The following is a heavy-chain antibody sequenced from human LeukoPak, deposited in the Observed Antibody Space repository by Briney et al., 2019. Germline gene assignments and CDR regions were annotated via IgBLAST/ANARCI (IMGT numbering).Heavy chain of an antibody. J-gene: IGHJ4*02. CDR2: ISSSSSYI. V-gene: IGHV3-21*01. Sequence: GGSLRLSCAASGFTFSSYSMNWVRQAPGKGLEWVSSISSSSSYIYYADSVKGRFTISRDNAKNSLYLQMNSLRAEDTAVYYCACDPKGSGGVKGYWGQGTLVTVSS. CDR3: ACDPKGSGGVKGY. CDR1: GFTFSSYS. D-gene: IGHD2-8*02.